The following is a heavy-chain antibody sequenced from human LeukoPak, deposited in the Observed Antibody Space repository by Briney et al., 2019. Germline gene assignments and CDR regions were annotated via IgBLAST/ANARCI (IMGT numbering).Heavy chain of an antibody. CDR1: GYSISSGYY. CDR2: IYHSGST. CDR3: ARHRSDYDFWSGYYHDY. V-gene: IGHV4-38-2*01. Sequence: SETLSLTCAVSGYSISSGYYWGWIRQPPGKGLEWIGSIYHSGSTYYNPSLKSRVTISVGTSKNQFSLKLSSVTAADTAVYYCARHRSDYDFWSGYYHDYWGQGTLVTVSS. J-gene: IGHJ4*02. D-gene: IGHD3-3*01.